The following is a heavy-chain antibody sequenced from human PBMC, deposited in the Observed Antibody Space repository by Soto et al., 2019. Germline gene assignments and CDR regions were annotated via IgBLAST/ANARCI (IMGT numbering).Heavy chain of an antibody. D-gene: IGHD2-21*02. J-gene: IGHJ6*02. CDR3: ARDGPQEVVVTAYYGMDV. V-gene: IGHV3-48*02. Sequence: GGSLRLSCGGSGSTLSSYALNWVRQATLHVLEWGSIISSSSSSTIYYADSVKCRFTISRDNAKNSLYLQMNRLRDEDTAVYYCARDGPQEVVVTAYYGMDVWGQGTTVSVSS. CDR2: ISSSSSSTI. CDR1: GSTLSSYA.